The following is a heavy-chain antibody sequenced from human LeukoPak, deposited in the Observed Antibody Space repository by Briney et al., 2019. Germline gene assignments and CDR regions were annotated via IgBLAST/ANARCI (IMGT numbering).Heavy chain of an antibody. CDR2: IGTAGDT. CDR3: ARVSLGSPAPFFDI. V-gene: IGHV3-13*01. J-gene: IGHJ3*02. D-gene: IGHD3-10*01. Sequence: LAGGSLRLSCTASGFTFSSYDMHWVRQATGKGLEWVSAIGTAGDTYYPGSVKGRFTISRENAKNSLYLQMNSLRAGDTAVYYCARVSLGSPAPFFDIWAKGQWSPSLQ. CDR1: GFTFSSYD.